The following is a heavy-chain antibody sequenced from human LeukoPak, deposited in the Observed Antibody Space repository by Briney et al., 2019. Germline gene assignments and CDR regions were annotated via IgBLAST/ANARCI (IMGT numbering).Heavy chain of an antibody. CDR2: LSGDGSTT. CDR3: ARGTSLGRPGTYYFDY. J-gene: IGHJ4*02. Sequence: GGSLRLSCEASGFTFSTHAMSWVRQAPGKGLEWVSSLSGDGSTTYHADSVKGRFTISRDNSRSTLYPQVNSLSAEDTAVYYCARGTSLGRPGTYYFDYWGQGALVTVSS. CDR1: GFTFSTHA. V-gene: IGHV3-23*01. D-gene: IGHD1/OR15-1a*01.